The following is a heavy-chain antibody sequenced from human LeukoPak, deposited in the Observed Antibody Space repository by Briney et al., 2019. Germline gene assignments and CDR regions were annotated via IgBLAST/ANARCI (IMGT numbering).Heavy chain of an antibody. J-gene: IGHJ4*02. D-gene: IGHD4-17*01. CDR3: ARRNYGDYDHYFDY. CDR1: GXTFSDYY. Sequence: GGSLRLSCAASGXTFSDYYMSWIRQAPGKGLEWVSYISSSGSYTIHADSVKGRFTMSRDNAENSLYLQMNSLRAEDTAVYYCARRNYGDYDHYFDYWGQGILVTVSS. V-gene: IGHV3-11*03. CDR2: ISSSGSYT.